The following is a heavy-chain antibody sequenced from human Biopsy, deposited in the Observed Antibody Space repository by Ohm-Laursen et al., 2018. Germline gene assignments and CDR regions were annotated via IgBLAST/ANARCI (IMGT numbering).Heavy chain of an antibody. CDR3: ARDGEAKYCKHGVCPSDF. CDR1: GFTFSGFS. J-gene: IGHJ4*02. Sequence: SLRLSCSASGFTFSGFSMNRVRQAPGKGLEWVSSISASGNHIYYTDSVKDRFTVSRDNGKNSVYLQMNSLRVEDTAVYYCARDGEAKYCKHGVCPSDFWGQGTLVTVSS. CDR2: ISASGNHI. D-gene: IGHD2-8*01. V-gene: IGHV3-21*01.